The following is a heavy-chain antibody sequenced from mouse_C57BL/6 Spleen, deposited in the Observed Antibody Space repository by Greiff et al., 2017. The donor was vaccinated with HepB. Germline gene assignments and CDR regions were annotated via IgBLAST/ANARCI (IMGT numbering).Heavy chain of an antibody. V-gene: IGHV1-15*01. D-gene: IGHD1-1*01. CDR2: IDPETGGT. CDR3: TSTEAWFAY. J-gene: IGHJ3*01. CDR1: GYTFTDYE. Sequence: QVQLLQSGAELVRPGASVTLSCKASGYTFTDYEMHWVKQTPVHGLEWIGAIDPETGGTAYNQKFKGKAILTADKSSSTAFMELRSLTSEDSAVYYCTSTEAWFAYWGQGTLVTVSA.